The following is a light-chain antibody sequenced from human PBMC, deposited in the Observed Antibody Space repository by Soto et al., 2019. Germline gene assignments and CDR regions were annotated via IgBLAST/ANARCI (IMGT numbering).Light chain of an antibody. CDR1: LSVLYSSNNQNY. J-gene: IGKJ4*01. Sequence: DFVMTHSPDSLAVSLGERVSISCKSSLSVLYSSNNQNYLAWYQQKAGQPPKLLIYCASSRESVVPHRFSGSGSGTDFTLTISSLQAEDVAVYYCQQYYSYRLTFGGGTKVDSK. CDR2: CAS. CDR3: QQYYSYRLT. V-gene: IGKV4-1*01.